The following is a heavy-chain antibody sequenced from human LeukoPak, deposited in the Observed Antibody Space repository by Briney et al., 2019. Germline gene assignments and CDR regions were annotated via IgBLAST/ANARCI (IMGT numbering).Heavy chain of an antibody. Sequence: SETLSLTCTVSGDSVSGHYWSWIRQTPGKGLEWIGYVSYSGGTNYNPSLKKRVSISLDTSKNQFSLKLSSPAAADPAVYYCARAPMAITASAFPDAFDFWGQGTMVTVSS. CDR3: ARAPMAITASAFPDAFDF. CDR2: VSYSGGT. J-gene: IGHJ3*01. V-gene: IGHV4-59*02. CDR1: GDSVSGHY. D-gene: IGHD5-12*01.